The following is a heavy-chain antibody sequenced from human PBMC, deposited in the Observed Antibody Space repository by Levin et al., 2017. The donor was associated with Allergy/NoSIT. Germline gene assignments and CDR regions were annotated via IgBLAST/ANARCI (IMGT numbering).Heavy chain of an antibody. Sequence: GGSLRLSCVASGFTFDNYGIHWVRQAPGKGLEWVAVISYDGSNQYYADSVKGRFTISRDNSKNTLYLQMIRLRAEDTAMYYCAKDLGYDHSGYLEVWGQGTLVTVSS. D-gene: IGHD3-22*01. CDR1: GFTFDNYG. V-gene: IGHV3-30*18. CDR3: AKDLGYDHSGYLEV. J-gene: IGHJ4*02. CDR2: ISYDGSNQ.